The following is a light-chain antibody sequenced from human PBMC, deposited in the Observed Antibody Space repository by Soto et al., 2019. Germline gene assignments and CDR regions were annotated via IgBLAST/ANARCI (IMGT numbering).Light chain of an antibody. J-gene: IGKJ4*01. CDR2: KVS. CDR1: QSLVYSDGNTF. CDR3: VQGSLWPRALN. Sequence: DFVMTQSPLSLPVTLGKPASIFCRSSQSLVYSDGNTFMNWFQQRPGQSPRRLIYKVSNRDSGVPDTFIGSGLGADFTLRISTVEDEYVEVYFCVQGSLWPRALNFGGGTKVAIK. V-gene: IGKV2-30*01.